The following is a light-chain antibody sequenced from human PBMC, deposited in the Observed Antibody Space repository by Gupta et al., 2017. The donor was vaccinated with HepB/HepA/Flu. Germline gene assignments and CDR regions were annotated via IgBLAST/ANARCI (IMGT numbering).Light chain of an antibody. CDR2: DAS. Sequence: IVFTQYPAALPLSPGERATLSCRARQSLGIYLDWYTHVPGQAPRLLIYDASNIFTGIPARFSGSGSGTDFTLTISSRVPEDFAVYYCQQRDDWSPRTFGGGTKVEIK. CDR1: QSLGIY. CDR3: QQRDDWSPRT. V-gene: IGKV3-11*01. J-gene: IGKJ4*01.